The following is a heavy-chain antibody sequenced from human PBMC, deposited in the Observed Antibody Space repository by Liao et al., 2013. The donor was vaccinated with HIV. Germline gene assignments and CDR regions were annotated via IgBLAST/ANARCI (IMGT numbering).Heavy chain of an antibody. V-gene: IGHV4-34*01. CDR3: ARGPTQLRFLEWLSGSLDY. CDR2: INHSGST. D-gene: IGHD3-3*01. Sequence: QVQLQQWGAGLLKPSETLSLTCAVYGGSFSGYYWSWIRQPPGKGLEWIGEINHSGSTNYNPSLKSRVTISVDTSKNQFSLKLSSVTAADTAVYYCARGPTQLRFLEWLSGSLDYWGQGTLVTVSS. J-gene: IGHJ4*02. CDR1: GGSFSGYY.